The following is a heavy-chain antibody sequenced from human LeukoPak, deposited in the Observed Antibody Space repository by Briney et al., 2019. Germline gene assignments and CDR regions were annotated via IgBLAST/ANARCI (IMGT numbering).Heavy chain of an antibody. CDR2: IYTSGST. J-gene: IGHJ6*02. Sequence: SETLSLTCTVSGGSFDNYYWSWIRQPAGKGLEWIGRIYTSGSTNYNPSVKSRVTMSVDTSNKQFSLNLTSAAAADTAVYYGARQPPQYYGMDVWGQGTTVSVSS. V-gene: IGHV4-4*07. CDR3: ARQPPQYYGMDV. D-gene: IGHD1-14*01. CDR1: GGSFDNYY.